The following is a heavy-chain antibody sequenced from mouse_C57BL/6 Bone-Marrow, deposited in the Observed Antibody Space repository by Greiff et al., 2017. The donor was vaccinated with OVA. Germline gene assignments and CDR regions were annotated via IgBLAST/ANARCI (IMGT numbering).Heavy chain of an antibody. CDR2: IYPGSGST. J-gene: IGHJ4*01. CDR3: ASPSGSSYAMDY. CDR1: GYTFTSYW. V-gene: IGHV1-55*01. Sequence: QVQLKESGAELVKPGASVKMSCKASGYTFTSYWITWVKQRPGQGLEWIGDIYPGSGSTNYNEKFKSKATLTVDTSSSTAYMQLSSLTSEDSAVYYCASPSGSSYAMDYWGQGTSVTVSS. D-gene: IGHD1-1*01.